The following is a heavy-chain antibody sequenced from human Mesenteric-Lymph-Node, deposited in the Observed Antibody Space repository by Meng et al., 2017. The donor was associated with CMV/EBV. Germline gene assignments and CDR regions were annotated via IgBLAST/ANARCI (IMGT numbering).Heavy chain of an antibody. CDR1: GYTFSNYW. D-gene: IGHD3-22*01. J-gene: IGHJ6*02. CDR3: ARHRATYDSSGYWSYYYYGMDV. Sequence: GESLKISCKGSGYTFSNYWIGWVRQMPGKGLEWMGIIYPGDSSTRYSPSFQGQVTISADKSISTAYLQWSSLKASDTAMYYCARHRATYDSSGYWSYYYYGMDVWGQGTTVTVSS. V-gene: IGHV5-51*01. CDR2: IYPGDSST.